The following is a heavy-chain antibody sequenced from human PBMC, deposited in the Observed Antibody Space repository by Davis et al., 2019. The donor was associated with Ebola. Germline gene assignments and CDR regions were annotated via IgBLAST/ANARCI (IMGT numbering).Heavy chain of an antibody. CDR1: GGTFSSYA. D-gene: IGHD3-3*01. CDR2: IIPIFGTT. V-gene: IGHV1-69*13. Sequence: AASVKVSCKASGGTFSSYAISWVRQAPGQGLEWMGEIIPIFGTTNYAQKFQGRVTITADESTSTAYMELSSLRSEDTAVYYCARDGGGWVWSGYFMDVWGQGTTVTVSS. J-gene: IGHJ6*02. CDR3: ARDGGGWVWSGYFMDV.